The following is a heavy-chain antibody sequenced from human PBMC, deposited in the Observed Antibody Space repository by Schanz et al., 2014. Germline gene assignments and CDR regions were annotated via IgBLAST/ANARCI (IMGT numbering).Heavy chain of an antibody. Sequence: EVQLLESGGGLVQPGGSLRLSCAASGITFSSHSFNWVRQAPGKGLEWISYITYNGGTIYYAESVKGRFTISRDNSKNTLYLQMDSLRAEDTAVYFCAKKVPAYNPFDSWGQGTLVTVSS. V-gene: IGHV3-48*01. CDR1: GITFSSHS. CDR3: AKKVPAYNPFDS. CDR2: ITYNGGTI. J-gene: IGHJ4*02. D-gene: IGHD1-1*01.